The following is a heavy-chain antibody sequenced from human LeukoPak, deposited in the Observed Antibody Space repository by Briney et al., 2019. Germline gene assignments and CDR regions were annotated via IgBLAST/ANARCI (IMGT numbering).Heavy chain of an antibody. D-gene: IGHD2-21*01. V-gene: IGHV1-3*01. Sequence: ASVKVSCKASGYIFTKYVVHWVRQAPGQRREWMGWIKAGNGDTKYSQNFQGRLTITRDTSASTVYMELSSLTSEDTALYYCARDDCGDTCYPGGYWGQGTLVTVSS. CDR1: GYIFTKYV. J-gene: IGHJ4*02. CDR2: IKAGNGDT. CDR3: ARDDCGDTCYPGGY.